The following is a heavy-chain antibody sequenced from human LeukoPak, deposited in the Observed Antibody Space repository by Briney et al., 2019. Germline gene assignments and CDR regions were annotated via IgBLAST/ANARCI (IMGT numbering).Heavy chain of an antibody. CDR1: GGSISSSTYY. Sequence: SETLSLTCTVSGGSISSSTYYWSWIRQPAGRGLEWIGRIYTSGSTNYNPSLKSRVTMSVDTSKNQFSLKLSSVTAADTAVYYCARELWFGSNWFDPWGQGTLVTVSS. CDR2: IYTSGST. V-gene: IGHV4-61*02. D-gene: IGHD3-10*01. CDR3: ARELWFGSNWFDP. J-gene: IGHJ5*02.